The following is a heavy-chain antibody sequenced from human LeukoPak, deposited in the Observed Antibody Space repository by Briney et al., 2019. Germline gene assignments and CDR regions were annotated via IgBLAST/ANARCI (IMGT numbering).Heavy chain of an antibody. CDR3: ARRDIVVVVSASDY. D-gene: IGHD2-15*01. Sequence: GGSLRLSCAASGFTFSSYWMHWVRQAPGKGLVWVSRINSDGSSTNYADSVRGRFTMSRDNSKNTVYLQMNSLRVDDTAVYYCARRDIVVVVSASDYWGQGTLVTVSS. J-gene: IGHJ4*02. CDR1: GFTFSSYW. CDR2: INSDGSST. V-gene: IGHV3-74*01.